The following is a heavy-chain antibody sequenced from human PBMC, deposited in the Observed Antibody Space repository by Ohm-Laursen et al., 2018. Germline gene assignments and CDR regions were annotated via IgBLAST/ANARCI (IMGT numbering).Heavy chain of an antibody. CDR1: GFTFSSYA. D-gene: IGHD6-6*01. CDR2: ISDSGGST. V-gene: IGHV3-23*01. J-gene: IGHJ6*02. CDR3: AKGIAARAYYYYGMDV. Sequence: SLRLSCSASGFTFSSYAMSWVRQAPGKGLAWVSAISDSGGSTYYADSVKGRFTISRDNSKNTLYLQMNSLRAEDTAVYYCAKGIAARAYYYYGMDVWGQGTTVTVSS.